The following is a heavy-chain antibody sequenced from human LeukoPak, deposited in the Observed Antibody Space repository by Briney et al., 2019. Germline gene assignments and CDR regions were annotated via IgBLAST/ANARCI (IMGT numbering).Heavy chain of an antibody. V-gene: IGHV1-69*13. D-gene: IGHD6-19*01. CDR1: GGTFSSYA. Sequence: GASVKVSCKXSGGTFSSYAISWVRQAPGQGLERMGGIIPIFGTANYAQKFQGRVTITADESTSTAYMELSSLRSEDTAVYYCARDSGAVAGKGFDYWGQGTLVTVSS. CDR3: ARDSGAVAGKGFDY. J-gene: IGHJ4*02. CDR2: IIPIFGTA.